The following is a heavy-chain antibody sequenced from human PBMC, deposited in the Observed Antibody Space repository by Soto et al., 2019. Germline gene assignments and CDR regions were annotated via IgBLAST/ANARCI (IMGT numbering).Heavy chain of an antibody. CDR3: ASDGLTWPLDY. CDR1: GYTFTNSD. J-gene: IGHJ4*02. Sequence: ASVKVSCKASGYTFTNSDINWVRQAPGQGLEWMGIINPSGGSTSYAQKFQGRVTMTRDTSTSTVYMELSSLRSEDTAVYYCASDGLTWPLDYWGQGTLVTVSS. V-gene: IGHV1-46*01. D-gene: IGHD5-12*01. CDR2: INPSGGST.